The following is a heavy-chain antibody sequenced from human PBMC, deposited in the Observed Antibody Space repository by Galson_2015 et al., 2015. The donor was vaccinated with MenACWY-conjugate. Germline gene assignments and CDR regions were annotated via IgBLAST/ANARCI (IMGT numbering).Heavy chain of an antibody. D-gene: IGHD2-15*01. V-gene: IGHV4-59*01. CDR2: VYPSGSA. J-gene: IGHJ5*02. CDR3: AKIVDGGASSVP. CDR1: GGSISRFY. Sequence: SETLSLTCTVSGGSISRFYWSWIRQPPGKGLEWIAYVYPSGSAYCNPSLKSRVTVPVDTSKNQFSLRLSSVTAADTSVYYCAKIVDGGASSVPWGQGTLVTVSS.